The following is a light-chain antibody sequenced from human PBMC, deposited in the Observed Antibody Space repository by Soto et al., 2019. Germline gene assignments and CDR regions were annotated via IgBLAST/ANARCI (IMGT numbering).Light chain of an antibody. J-gene: IGLJ3*02. CDR3: TSYTSSDTLGV. V-gene: IGLV2-14*01. Sequence: QSALTQPASVSGSPGQSITISCTGTSSDIGDYNYVSWYQQHPGKAPKLMIYDVSNRPSGVSNRFSGSKSGNKASLTISGLQPEDEADYYCTSYTSSDTLGVFGGGTKLTVL. CDR2: DVS. CDR1: SSDIGDYNY.